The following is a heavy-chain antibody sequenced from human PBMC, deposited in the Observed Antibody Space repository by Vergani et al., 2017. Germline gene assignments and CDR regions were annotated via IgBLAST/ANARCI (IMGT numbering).Heavy chain of an antibody. CDR2: LSASDRRT. CDR1: GFTFIMHA. V-gene: IGHV3-23*04. CDR3: AKVGRSEVAGTFGAFDI. Sequence: DVQLVESGGIVVQPGGSLRLSCAASGFTFIMHAMSWVRQAPGKGLEWVSTLSASDRRTHYADSVKGRFTISRDISKNTLFLHMNSLRPEDTAVYYCAKVGRSEVAGTFGAFDIWGQGTMVTVSS. D-gene: IGHD6-19*01. J-gene: IGHJ3*02.